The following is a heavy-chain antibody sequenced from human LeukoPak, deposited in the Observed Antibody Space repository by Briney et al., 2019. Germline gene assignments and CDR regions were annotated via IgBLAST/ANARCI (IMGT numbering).Heavy chain of an antibody. Sequence: PSETLSLTCSVSGGSISGYYWSWIRQPPGKGLEWIGYIYYSGSTNYNPSLKSRVTISVDTSRNQFSLKLSSVTAADTAVYYCARDGMEGWFDPWGQGTLVTVSS. CDR1: GGSISGYY. V-gene: IGHV4-59*01. D-gene: IGHD1-1*01. CDR2: IYYSGST. J-gene: IGHJ5*02. CDR3: ARDGMEGWFDP.